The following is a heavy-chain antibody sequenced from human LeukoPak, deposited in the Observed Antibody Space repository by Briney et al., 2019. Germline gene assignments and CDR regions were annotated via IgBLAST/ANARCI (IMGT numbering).Heavy chain of an antibody. CDR2: IGIAGDT. Sequence: GGSLRLSCAAFGFTFTNYDMHWVRHATGKGLEWVSSIGIAGDTYYSGSVRGRFTISRENGKNSLFLQMNSLRAGDTAVYYCAREGRGYDPPHYYGMDVWGQGTTVTVSS. J-gene: IGHJ6*02. D-gene: IGHD5-12*01. CDR1: GFTFTNYD. V-gene: IGHV3-13*04. CDR3: AREGRGYDPPHYYGMDV.